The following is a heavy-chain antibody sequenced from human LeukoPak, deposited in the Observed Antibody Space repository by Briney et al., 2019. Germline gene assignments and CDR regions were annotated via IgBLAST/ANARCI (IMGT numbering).Heavy chain of an antibody. J-gene: IGHJ4*02. Sequence: ASVKVSCKASGYTFTGYYMHWVRQPPGQGLEWMGWINPNSGGTNYAQKFQGRVTMTRDTSISTAYMELSRLRSDDTAVYYCARDLLEYSSSWWGSDDYWGQGTLVTVSS. CDR2: INPNSGGT. D-gene: IGHD6-6*01. V-gene: IGHV1-2*02. CDR1: GYTFTGYY. CDR3: ARDLLEYSSSWWGSDDY.